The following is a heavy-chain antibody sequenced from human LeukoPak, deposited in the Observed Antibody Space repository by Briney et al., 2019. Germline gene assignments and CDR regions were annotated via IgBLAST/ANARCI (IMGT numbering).Heavy chain of an antibody. CDR1: GYTFTSYG. V-gene: IGHV1-18*01. CDR2: ISTYNGNT. J-gene: IGHJ6*03. CDR3: ARDLGRYCSGGSCHYYSYYMDV. D-gene: IGHD2-15*01. Sequence: ASVKVSCKASGYTFTSYGISWVGQAPGQGLEWMGWISTYNGNTNYAQKLQGRVTMTTDTSTSTAYMELRRLRSDDTDVYYCARDLGRYCSGGSCHYYSYYMDVWGKGTTVTVSS.